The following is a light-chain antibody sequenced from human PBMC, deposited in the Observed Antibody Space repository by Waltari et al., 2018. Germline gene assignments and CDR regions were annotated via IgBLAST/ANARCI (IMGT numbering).Light chain of an antibody. Sequence: EIVLTQSPGTLSLSPGERATLACRASQSVSKDLAWYQQKPGQAPRLLIYDASTRATGIPDRVSGRGWGTDFSLTISRLEPEDFAVYYCQKYGTLPATFGQGTKVQMK. CDR2: DAS. CDR3: QKYGTLPAT. J-gene: IGKJ1*01. V-gene: IGKV3-20*01. CDR1: QSVSKD.